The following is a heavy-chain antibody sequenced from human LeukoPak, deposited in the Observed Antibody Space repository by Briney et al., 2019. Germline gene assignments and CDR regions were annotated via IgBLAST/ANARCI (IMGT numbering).Heavy chain of an antibody. CDR1: GFNYNTYW. V-gene: IGHV3-7*03. D-gene: IGHD1-26*01. CDR2: IKQDGSKK. CDR3: TRGYRGTFDY. Sequence: PGGSLRLSCVASGFNYNTYWMSWVRQAPGKGLEWVANIKQDGSKKNYVDSVKGRFAISRDNARNSLYLQMNSLRAEDTAIYYCTRGYRGTFDYWGQGTLVTVSS. J-gene: IGHJ4*02.